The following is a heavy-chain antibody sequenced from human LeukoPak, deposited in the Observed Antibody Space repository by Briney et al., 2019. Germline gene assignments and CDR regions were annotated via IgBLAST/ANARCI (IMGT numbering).Heavy chain of an antibody. CDR3: ATGRATRGSKWELLLSDY. CDR1: GGTFSSYA. CDR2: IIPIFGTA. V-gene: IGHV1-69*13. Sequence: GASVQVSCQASGGTFSSYAISWVRQAPGQGLEWMGGIIPIFGTANYAQKFQGRVTITADESTSTAYMELSSLRSEDTAVYYCATGRATRGSKWELLLSDYWGQGTLVTVSS. D-gene: IGHD1-26*01. J-gene: IGHJ4*02.